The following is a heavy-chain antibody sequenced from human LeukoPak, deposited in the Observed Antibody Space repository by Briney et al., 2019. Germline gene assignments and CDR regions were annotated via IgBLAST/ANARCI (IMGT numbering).Heavy chain of an antibody. J-gene: IGHJ4*02. CDR1: GFTFSNYA. V-gene: IGHV3-30*04. CDR3: SRGQFRLGQYDSSAFDY. Sequence: GGSLRLSCAASGFTFSNYAMHWVRQAPGKGLEWVAVISYDGSNKYYADSVKGRFTISRDNSKNTLYLQTNSLRSEDTAVYYCSRGQFRLGQYDSSAFDYWGQGTLVTVS. CDR2: ISYDGSNK. D-gene: IGHD3-22*01.